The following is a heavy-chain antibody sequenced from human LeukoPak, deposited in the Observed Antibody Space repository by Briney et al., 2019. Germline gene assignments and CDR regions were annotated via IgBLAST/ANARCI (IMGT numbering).Heavy chain of an antibody. CDR1: GGSVTRGSYC. Sequence: AETLSLTCTVSGGSVTRGSYCWSWIRQPPGKGLEWIGYIYYSGSTNYNPSLKSRVTISVDTSKNQFSLKLSSVTAADTAVYYCASTQRDYYGSGKYYFDYWGQGTLVTVSS. CDR2: IYYSGST. V-gene: IGHV4-61*01. J-gene: IGHJ4*02. D-gene: IGHD3-10*01. CDR3: ASTQRDYYGSGKYYFDY.